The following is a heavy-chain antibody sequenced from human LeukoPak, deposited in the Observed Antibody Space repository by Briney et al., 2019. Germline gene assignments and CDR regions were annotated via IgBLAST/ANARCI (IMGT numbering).Heavy chain of an antibody. CDR1: GFIFSSYA. V-gene: IGHV3-23*01. J-gene: IGHJ6*03. Sequence: PGGSPRLSCAASGFIFSSYAMSWVRQAPGKGLEWVSGISGSGGITYYADSVKGRFTISSDNSKNTLFLQMNSLRPEDTAVYYCARSSMVRGPHGSYYYDIDVWGKGTTVTISS. CDR2: ISGSGGIT. D-gene: IGHD3-10*01. CDR3: ARSSMVRGPHGSYYYDIDV.